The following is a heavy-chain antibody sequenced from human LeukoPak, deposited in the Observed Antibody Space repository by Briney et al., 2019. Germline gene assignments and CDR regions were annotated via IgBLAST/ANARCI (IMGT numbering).Heavy chain of an antibody. CDR1: GGSISSGGYS. J-gene: IGHJ4*02. CDR2: IYHSGST. CDR3: ARHRVAASYYYESSGPYYFDY. V-gene: IGHV4-30-2*01. Sequence: PSETLSLTCAVSGGSISSGGYSWSWIRQPPGKGLEWIGYIYHSGSTYYNPSLKSRVTISVDRSKNQFSLKLSSVTAADTAVYYCARHRVAASYYYESSGPYYFDYWGQGTLVTVSS. D-gene: IGHD3-22*01.